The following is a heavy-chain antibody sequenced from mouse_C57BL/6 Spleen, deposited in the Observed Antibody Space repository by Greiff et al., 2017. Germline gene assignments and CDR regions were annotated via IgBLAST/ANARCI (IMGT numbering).Heavy chain of an antibody. CDR2: ISDGGSYT. J-gene: IGHJ4*01. Sequence: EVHLVESGGGLVKPGGSLKLSCAASGFTFSSYAMSWVRQTPEKRLEWVATISDGGSYTYYPDNVTGRFTISRDNAKNNLYLQMSHLKSEDTAMYYCARDGGLRYYYAMDYWGQGTSVTVSS. CDR3: ARDGGLRYYYAMDY. CDR1: GFTFSSYA. D-gene: IGHD2-4*01. V-gene: IGHV5-4*01.